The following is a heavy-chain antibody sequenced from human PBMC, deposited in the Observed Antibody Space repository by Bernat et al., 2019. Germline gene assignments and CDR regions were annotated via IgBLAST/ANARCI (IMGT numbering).Heavy chain of an antibody. D-gene: IGHD3-10*01. Sequence: QVQLVESGGGVVQPGRSLRLSCAASGFTFSSYGMHWVRQAPGKGLEWVVVIWYDGSNKYYADSVKGRFTISRDNSKNTLYLQMNSLRAEDTAVYYCARDSDYGSGSLDYWGQGTLVTVSS. CDR2: IWYDGSNK. V-gene: IGHV3-33*01. CDR1: GFTFSSYG. CDR3: ARDSDYGSGSLDY. J-gene: IGHJ4*02.